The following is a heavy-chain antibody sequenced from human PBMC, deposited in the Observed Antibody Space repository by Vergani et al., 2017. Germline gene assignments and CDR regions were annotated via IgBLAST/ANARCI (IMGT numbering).Heavy chain of an antibody. CDR1: GGSISSYY. V-gene: IGHV4-59*01. CDR2: IYYSGST. J-gene: IGHJ4*02. Sequence: QVQLQESGPGLVKPSETLSLTCTVSGGSISSYYWSWIRQPPGKGLEWIGYIYYSGSTNYNPSLKSRAAISVDTAKNQFSLKLSSAAAAATAVYYCAGRGDTVTPLADFDYWGQGTLVTVSS. D-gene: IGHD4-17*01. CDR3: AGRGDTVTPLADFDY.